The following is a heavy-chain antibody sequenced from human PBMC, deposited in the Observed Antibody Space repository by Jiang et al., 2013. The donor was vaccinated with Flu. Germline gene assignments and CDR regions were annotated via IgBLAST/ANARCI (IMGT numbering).Heavy chain of an antibody. CDR2: ISWDDDK. CDR3: ARIRGSSWARYGMDV. J-gene: IGHJ6*02. V-gene: IGHV2-5*02. Sequence: KPTQTLTLTCTFSGFSLSTSGVGVGWIRQPPGKALEWLALISWDDDKRYSPSLKSRLTISKDTSKNQVVLTMTNMDPVDTATYYCARIRGSSWARYGMDVWGQGTTVTVSS. CDR1: GFSLSTSGVG. D-gene: IGHD6-13*01.